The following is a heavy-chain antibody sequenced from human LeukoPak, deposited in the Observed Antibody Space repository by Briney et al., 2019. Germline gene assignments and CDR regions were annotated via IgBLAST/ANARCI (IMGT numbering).Heavy chain of an antibody. Sequence: SETLSLTCAVYGGSFSGYYWSWIRQPPGKGLEWIGEINHSGSTNYNPSLKSRVTISVDTSKNQFSLKLSSATAADTAAYYCARQKVGATYFDYWGQGTLVTVSS. D-gene: IGHD1-26*01. CDR1: GGSFSGYY. CDR3: ARQKVGATYFDY. J-gene: IGHJ4*02. CDR2: INHSGST. V-gene: IGHV4-34*01.